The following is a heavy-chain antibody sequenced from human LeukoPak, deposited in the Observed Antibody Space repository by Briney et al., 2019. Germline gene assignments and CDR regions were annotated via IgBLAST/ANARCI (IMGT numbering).Heavy chain of an antibody. J-gene: IGHJ4*02. CDR1: GFTFSSYG. CDR2: IWYDGSNK. CDR3: ARALDMVPSSPFDY. D-gene: IGHD3-10*01. Sequence: PGGSLRLSCAASGFTFSSYGMHWVRQAPGKGLEWVAVIWYDGSNKYYADSVKGRFTISRDNSKNTLYLQMNSLRAEDTAVYYCARALDMVPSSPFDYWGQGTLVTVFS. V-gene: IGHV3-33*01.